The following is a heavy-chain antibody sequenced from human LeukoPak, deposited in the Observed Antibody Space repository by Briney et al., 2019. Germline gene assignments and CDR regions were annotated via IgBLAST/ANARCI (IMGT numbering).Heavy chain of an antibody. CDR1: GFTFSSYA. CDR2: ISGSGGST. D-gene: IGHD2-2*01. CDR3: AKEGYCSSTSCPEVYYYYYGMDV. J-gene: IGHJ6*01. Sequence: GGSLRPSCAASGFTFSSYAMSWVRQAPGKGLEWVSAISGSGGSTYYADSVKGRFTISRDNSKSTLYLQMNSLRAEDTAVYYCAKEGYCSSTSCPEVYYYYYGMDVWGQGTTVTVSS. V-gene: IGHV3-23*01.